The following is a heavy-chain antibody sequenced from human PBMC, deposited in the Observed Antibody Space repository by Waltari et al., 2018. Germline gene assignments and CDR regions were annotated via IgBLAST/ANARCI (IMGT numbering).Heavy chain of an antibody. CDR1: GGSFSAYY. J-gene: IGHJ3*01. D-gene: IGHD3-3*01. CDR3: ARLWATLRFLEWLTEVDRFDV. V-gene: IGHV4-34*01. Sequence: QVQLQQWGPGLLKPSETLSLTCGIFGGSFSAYYWSWIRQSPGKGLEWIGEINHSGDTNYNPSLKSRLTISADTSKNHFSLKLTSVTAADTGVYFFARLWATLRFLEWLTEVDRFDVWGPGTMVTVSS. CDR2: INHSGDT.